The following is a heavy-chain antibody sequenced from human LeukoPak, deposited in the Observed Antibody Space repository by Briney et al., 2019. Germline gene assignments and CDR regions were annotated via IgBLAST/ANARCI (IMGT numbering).Heavy chain of an antibody. Sequence: ASLRVSCKASGYTFTIYYMHGVRQAPEQRRWWMALIIPTGGSTSYAEKVQGRVTMTRDTSTSPVYMELSSLRSEDTAVYYCARGREFLDIVVVVAAKPIDYWGQGTLVTVSS. CDR1: GYTFTIYY. V-gene: IGHV1-46*01. D-gene: IGHD2-15*01. CDR2: IIPTGGST. J-gene: IGHJ4*02. CDR3: ARGREFLDIVVVVAAKPIDY.